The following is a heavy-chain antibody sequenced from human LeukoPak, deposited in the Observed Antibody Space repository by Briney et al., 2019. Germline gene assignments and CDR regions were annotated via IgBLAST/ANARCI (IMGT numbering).Heavy chain of an antibody. J-gene: IGHJ4*02. CDR1: GLTFSSYE. CDR2: ISSSGSTI. CDR3: ARIMGLRFLYYFDY. D-gene: IGHD5-12*01. V-gene: IGHV3-48*03. Sequence: GSLRLSCAASGLTFSSYEMNWVRQAPGKGLEWVSYISSSGSTIYYADSVKGRFTISRDNAKNSLYLQMNSLRVEDTAVYYCARIMGLRFLYYFDYWGQGTLDTVSS.